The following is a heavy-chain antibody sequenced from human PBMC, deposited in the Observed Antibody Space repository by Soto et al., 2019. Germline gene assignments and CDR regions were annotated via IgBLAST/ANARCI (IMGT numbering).Heavy chain of an antibody. CDR1: GYPVTAYY. J-gene: IGHJ3*02. Sequence: QLHLVQSGAVVKKPGASVTVSSSASGYPVTAYYMHWVRQAPGRGLEWMGGINPATGAAKYTQTFQGRVNMARDTSTSTVFMELSGLTSEDTAVFYCARGGGVGVAGSAAFDMWGQGTLVTVSS. CDR3: ARGGGVGVAGSAAFDM. D-gene: IGHD3-3*01. V-gene: IGHV1-2*02. CDR2: INPATGAA.